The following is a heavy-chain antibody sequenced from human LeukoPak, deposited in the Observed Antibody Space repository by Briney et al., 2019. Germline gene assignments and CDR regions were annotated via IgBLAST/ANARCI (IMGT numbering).Heavy chain of an antibody. V-gene: IGHV1-24*01. CDR3: ARDGPITMVRGVIDY. CDR2: FDPEDGET. CDR1: GYTLTELS. J-gene: IGHJ4*02. D-gene: IGHD3-10*01. Sequence: ASVKVSCKVSGYTLTELSMHWVRQAPGKGLEWMGGFDPEDGETIYAQKFQGRVTMTEDTSTDTAYMELRSLRSDDTAVYYCARDGPITMVRGVIDYWGQGTLVTVSS.